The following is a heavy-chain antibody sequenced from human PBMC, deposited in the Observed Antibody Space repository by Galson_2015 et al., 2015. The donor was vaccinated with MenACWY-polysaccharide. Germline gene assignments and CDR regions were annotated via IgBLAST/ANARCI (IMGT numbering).Heavy chain of an antibody. CDR1: GFTFSSYA. D-gene: IGHD6-25*01. Sequence: SLRLSCAASGFTFSSYAMSWVRQAPGKGLEWVSGISGTSGTTYYADSVKGRFTISRDNSKNTLYLQMNSLRAEDTAVYYCAKRIGGLDYYYYMDVWGKGATVTVSS. CDR3: AKRIGGLDYYYYMDV. CDR2: ISGTSGTT. J-gene: IGHJ6*03. V-gene: IGHV3-23*01.